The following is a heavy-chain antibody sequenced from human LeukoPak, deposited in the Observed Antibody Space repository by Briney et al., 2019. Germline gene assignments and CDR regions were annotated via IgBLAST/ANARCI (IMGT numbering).Heavy chain of an antibody. CDR3: ARAQPPYASRADLLFKSGYYSYFDY. J-gene: IGHJ4*02. CDR2: ISYDGTNK. D-gene: IGHD3-3*01. V-gene: IGHV3-30-3*01. Sequence: GGSLRLSCAASGFTFSSYAMHWVRQAPGKGLEWVALISYDGTNKYYADSVKGRFTISRDNSKNTLYLQMNSLRPEDTAVYYCARAQPPYASRADLLFKSGYYSYFDYWGRGTLVTVSS. CDR1: GFTFSSYA.